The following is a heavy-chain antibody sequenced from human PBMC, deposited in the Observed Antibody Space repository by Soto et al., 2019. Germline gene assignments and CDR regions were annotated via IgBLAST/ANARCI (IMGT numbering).Heavy chain of an antibody. CDR3: AGGSGWESES. J-gene: IGHJ4*02. CDR2: IKEDGGQK. Sequence: EVQLLESGGGLVQPGGSLRLSCAVSEFTFTTYWMTWVRQAPGKGLEWVANIKEDGGQKNYLESVRGRFTISRDNAKKSLFLEMRSLRVENTAVYFCAGGSGWESESWGQGTLVTVSS. D-gene: IGHD6-19*01. CDR1: EFTFTTYW. V-gene: IGHV3-7*05.